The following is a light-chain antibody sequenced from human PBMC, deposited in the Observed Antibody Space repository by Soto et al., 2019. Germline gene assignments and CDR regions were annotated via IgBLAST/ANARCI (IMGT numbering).Light chain of an antibody. J-gene: IGLJ7*01. V-gene: IGLV1-40*01. CDR1: SSNIGAGYD. CDR2: GNS. CDR3: QSYYSSLSGAV. Sequence: QSVLTQPPSVSGAPGQRVTISCTGSSSNIGAGYDVHWYQQLPGTAPKLLIYGNSNRPSGVPDRFSGSKSGTSASLAITGLQADDDADYYCQSYYSSLSGAVFGGGTQLTVL.